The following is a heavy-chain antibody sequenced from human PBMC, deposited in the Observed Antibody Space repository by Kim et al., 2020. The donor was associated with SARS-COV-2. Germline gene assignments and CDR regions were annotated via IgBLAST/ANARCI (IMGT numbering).Heavy chain of an antibody. CDR3: ARYAVSSGYYLWRPGWFDP. J-gene: IGHJ5*02. Sequence: SETLSLTCTVSGGSISSGSYYWSWIRQPAGKGLEWIGRIYTSGSTNYNPSLKSRVTISVDTSKNQFSLKLSSVTAADTAVYYCARYAVSSGYYLWRPGWFDPWGQGTLVTVSS. CDR1: GGSISSGSYY. CDR2: IYTSGST. V-gene: IGHV4-61*02. D-gene: IGHD3-22*01.